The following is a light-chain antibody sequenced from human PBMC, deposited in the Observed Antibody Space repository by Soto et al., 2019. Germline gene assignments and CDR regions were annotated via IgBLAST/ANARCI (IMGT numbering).Light chain of an antibody. Sequence: IRITQSPSSLSASVGDRVTITCRASQSISSYLNWYQQKPGKAPKLLIYAASSLQSGVPSRFSGSGSGTDFTLAISSLQPEDFATYYCQQSYSTPFTFGPGTKVDIK. CDR2: AAS. CDR3: QQSYSTPFT. V-gene: IGKV1-39*01. CDR1: QSISSY. J-gene: IGKJ3*01.